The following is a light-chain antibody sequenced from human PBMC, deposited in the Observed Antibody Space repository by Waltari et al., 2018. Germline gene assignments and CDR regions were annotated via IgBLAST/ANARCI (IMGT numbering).Light chain of an antibody. J-gene: IGKJ1*01. CDR3: QQRSNWPRT. CDR2: SAS. V-gene: IGKV3-11*01. CDR1: QSVNSY. Sequence: EIVLTQSPATLSLSPGEMATLSCKASQSVNSYLAWYQQKPGQAPRLLIYSASNRATGLPARFSGSGSGTDFTLTISSLGPEDFAVYYCQQRSNWPRTFGQGTKVEI.